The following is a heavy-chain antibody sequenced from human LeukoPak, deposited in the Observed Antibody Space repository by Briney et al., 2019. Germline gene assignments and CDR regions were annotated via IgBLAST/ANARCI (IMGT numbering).Heavy chain of an antibody. Sequence: SVKVSCKASGGTFSSYAISWVRQAPGQGLEWMGGIIPIFGTANYAQKFQGRVTMTTDTSTSTAYMELRRLRSDDTAVYYCARWYFYYYYIDVWGKGTTVTVSS. J-gene: IGHJ6*03. CDR2: IIPIFGTA. CDR3: ARWYFYYYYIDV. V-gene: IGHV1-69*05. CDR1: GGTFSSYA.